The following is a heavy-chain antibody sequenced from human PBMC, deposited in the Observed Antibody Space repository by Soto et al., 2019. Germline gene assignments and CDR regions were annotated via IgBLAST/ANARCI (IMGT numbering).Heavy chain of an antibody. J-gene: IGHJ4*02. D-gene: IGHD3-10*01. V-gene: IGHV3-21*01. Sequence: EVQLVESGGGLVKPGGSLRLSCAASGFTFKSFTLNWVRQAPGKGLEWVSSISSSGSFQYYADSLKGRFTISRDNAKNSLYLQMNSLRAEDTAAYYCARDDPYDGSGYDYWGQGTLVTVFS. CDR1: GFTFKSFT. CDR2: ISSSGSFQ. CDR3: ARDDPYDGSGYDY.